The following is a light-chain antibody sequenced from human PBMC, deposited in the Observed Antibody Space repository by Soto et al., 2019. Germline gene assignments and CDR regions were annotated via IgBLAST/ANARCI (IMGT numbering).Light chain of an antibody. CDR2: GGS. Sequence: DIVLPPSPCTLSFSPGERATLSCRASHSVSSNHLAWYQKKPRQAPRLLIYGGSSRATGIQVRFSGSGSETDFTLTITRLEPEDFAVYYCQQYSSSRTFGQGTKVDI. CDR3: QQYSSSRT. J-gene: IGKJ1*01. CDR1: HSVSSNH. V-gene: IGKV3-20*01.